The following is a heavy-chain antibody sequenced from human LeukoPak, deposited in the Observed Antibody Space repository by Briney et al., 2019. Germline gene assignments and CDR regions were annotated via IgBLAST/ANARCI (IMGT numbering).Heavy chain of an antibody. CDR1: GLTISNRD. CDR2: ITSSSSYI. J-gene: IGHJ4*02. CDR3: ARAYSSSRGTFDY. D-gene: IGHD6-6*01. V-gene: IGHV3-21*01. Sequence: GGSLPLSCAASGLTISNRDMNWVRHAPGEGLEWVSSITSSSSYIYYADSVKGRFTISRDNAKNSLYLQMNSLRAEATAVYDCARAYSSSRGTFDYWGQGTLVTVSS.